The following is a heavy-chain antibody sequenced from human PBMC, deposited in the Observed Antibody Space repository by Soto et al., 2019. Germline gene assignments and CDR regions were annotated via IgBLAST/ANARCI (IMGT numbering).Heavy chain of an antibody. CDR2: ISSSSSYI. CDR3: ARDLDDYIAPFQH. J-gene: IGHJ1*01. D-gene: IGHD3-16*01. CDR1: GFTFSSYS. V-gene: IGHV3-21*01. Sequence: GGSLRLSCAASGFTFSSYSMNWVRQAPGKGLEWVSSISSSSSYIYYADSVKGRFTISRDNAKNSLYLQMNSLRAEDMAVYYCARDLDDYIAPFQHWGQGTLVTVSS.